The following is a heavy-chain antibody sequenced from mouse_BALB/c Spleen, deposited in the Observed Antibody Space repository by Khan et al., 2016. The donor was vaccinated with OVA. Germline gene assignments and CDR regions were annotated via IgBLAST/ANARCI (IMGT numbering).Heavy chain of an antibody. CDR1: GFTFSSYA. J-gene: IGHJ4*01. Sequence: DVLLHVSGGRLVKPGGSLKLSCPASGFTFSSYAVSWIRQTPERMLECVASINGGGGTCYPGSVKGRFTIPRDDARNILYIQMSSLRSEDTAMYYCTRLVDYWGQGTSVTVSS. CDR2: INGGGGT. V-gene: IGHV5-6-5*01. CDR3: TRLVDY.